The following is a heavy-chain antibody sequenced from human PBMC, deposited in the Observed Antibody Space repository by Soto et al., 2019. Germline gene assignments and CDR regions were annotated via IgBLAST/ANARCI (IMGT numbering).Heavy chain of an antibody. CDR3: AKDQDYVWGSSAFDI. V-gene: IGHV3-23*01. J-gene: IGHJ3*02. Sequence: PGGSLRLSCAASGFTFSSYAMSWVRQPPGKGLEWVSAISGSGGSTYYADSVKGRFTISRDNSKNTLYLQMNSLRAEDTAVYYCAKDQDYVWGSSAFDIWGQGTRVTVSS. CDR1: GFTFSSYA. D-gene: IGHD3-16*01. CDR2: ISGSGGST.